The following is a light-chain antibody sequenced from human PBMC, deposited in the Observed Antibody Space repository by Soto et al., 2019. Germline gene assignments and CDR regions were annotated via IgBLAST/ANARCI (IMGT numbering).Light chain of an antibody. Sequence: EIVMTQSPATLSVSPGERATLSCRASQSVSRTLAWYQQKPGQAPRLLIYGASTRATGISARFSGSGSGTDFTLTISSLQSEDSAVYYCQHYHNWPITFGQGTRLEIK. J-gene: IGKJ5*01. CDR2: GAS. V-gene: IGKV3-15*01. CDR1: QSVSRT. CDR3: QHYHNWPIT.